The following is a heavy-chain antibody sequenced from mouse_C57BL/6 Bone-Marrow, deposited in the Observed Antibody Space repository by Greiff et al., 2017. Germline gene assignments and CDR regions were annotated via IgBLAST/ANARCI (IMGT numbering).Heavy chain of an antibody. V-gene: IGHV5-9-1*02. CDR2: ISSGGDYI. CDR1: GFTFSSYA. Sequence: DVQLVESGEGLVKPGGSLKLSCAASGFTFSSYAMSWVRQTPEKRLEWVAYISSGGDYIYYADTVKGRFTISRDNARNTLYLQMSSLKSEDTAMYYCTRVPYYYGSSYWYFDVWGTGTTVTVSS. CDR3: TRVPYYYGSSYWYFDV. D-gene: IGHD1-1*01. J-gene: IGHJ1*03.